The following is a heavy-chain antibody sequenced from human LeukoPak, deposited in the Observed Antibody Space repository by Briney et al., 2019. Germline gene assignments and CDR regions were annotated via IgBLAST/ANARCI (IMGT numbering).Heavy chain of an antibody. CDR2: IGTAGDP. J-gene: IGHJ6*04. Sequence: GGSLRLSCAASGFTFSSYDMHWVRQATGKGLEWVSAIGTAGDPYYPGSVKGRFTISRENAKNSLYLQMNSLRAGDTAVYYCARGATMVRGVPNGMDVWGKGTTVTVSS. CDR1: GFTFSSYD. D-gene: IGHD3-10*01. V-gene: IGHV3-13*05. CDR3: ARGATMVRGVPNGMDV.